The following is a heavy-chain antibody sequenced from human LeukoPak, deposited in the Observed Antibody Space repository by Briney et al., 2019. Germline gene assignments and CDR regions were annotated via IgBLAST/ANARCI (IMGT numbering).Heavy chain of an antibody. CDR1: GFTFDDYA. D-gene: IGHD2-2*01. V-gene: IGHV3-9*03. CDR2: ISWNSGST. Sequence: GGSLRLSCAASGFTFDDYAMHWVRQAPGKGLEWVSGISWNSGSTGYADSVKGRFTISRDNAKNSLYLQMNSLRAEDMALYYCAKASGHIVVVPAFDYWGQGTLVTVSS. J-gene: IGHJ4*02. CDR3: AKASGHIVVVPAFDY.